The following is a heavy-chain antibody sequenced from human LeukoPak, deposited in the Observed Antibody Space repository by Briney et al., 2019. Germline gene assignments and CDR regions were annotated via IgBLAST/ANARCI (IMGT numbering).Heavy chain of an antibody. J-gene: IGHJ5*02. CDR3: ARDQRGGGSSWLGWFDP. CDR2: IYYSGST. CDR1: GGSISSYY. V-gene: IGHV4-59*12. D-gene: IGHD6-13*01. Sequence: PSETLSLTCTVSGGSISSYYWSWIRQPPGKGLEWIGYIYYSGSTNYNPSLKSRVTISVDTSKNQFSLKLSSVTAADTAVYYCARDQRGGGSSWLGWFDPWGQGTLVTVSS.